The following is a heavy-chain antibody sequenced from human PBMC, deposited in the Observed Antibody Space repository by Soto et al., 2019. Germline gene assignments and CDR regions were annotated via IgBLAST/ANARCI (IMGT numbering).Heavy chain of an antibody. CDR1: GFTFDDYA. CDR2: ISWNSGSI. V-gene: IGHV3-9*01. D-gene: IGHD6-13*01. CDR3: AKGGYSSTWYVGY. Sequence: VQLVESGGGLVQPGRSLRLSCAASGFTFDDYAMHWVRQAPGKGLEWVSGISWNSGSIAYADSVKGRFTISRDNAKNSLYLQMNSLRAEDTALYYCAKGGYSSTWYVGYWGQGTLVTVSS. J-gene: IGHJ4*02.